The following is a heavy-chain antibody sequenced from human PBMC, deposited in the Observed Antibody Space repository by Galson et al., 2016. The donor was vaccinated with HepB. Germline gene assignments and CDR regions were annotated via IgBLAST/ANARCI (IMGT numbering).Heavy chain of an antibody. J-gene: IGHJ4*02. D-gene: IGHD2-15*01. CDR3: ARGYCSAGSCYCLGS. CDR1: GDPISSSYW. V-gene: IGHV4-4*01. Sequence: ATQSLTCAVSGDPISSSYWWSWVRQPQGKGLEWIGETYYNRSNNHNQSLKRRVTISVDKSKNQSSLKLISVTAADTAVYFCARGYCSAGSCYCLGSWGQGALVTVSS. CDR2: TYYNRSN.